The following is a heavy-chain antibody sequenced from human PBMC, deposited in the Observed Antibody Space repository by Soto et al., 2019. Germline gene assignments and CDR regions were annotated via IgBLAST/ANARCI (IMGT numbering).Heavy chain of an antibody. V-gene: IGHV2-5*01. Sequence: QITLKESGPTLVKSTQTLTLTCTFSGFSLTSGVVGVGWIRQPPGEALEWLALIYWNDEQYYNPSLRNRLTITRDTSKNQVVLTMTNMDPVDTATYYCAHRLPGPSGYDVWGQGTTVTVSS. J-gene: IGHJ6*02. CDR1: GFSLTSGVVG. CDR2: IYWNDEQ. CDR3: AHRLPGPSGYDV. D-gene: IGHD6-13*01.